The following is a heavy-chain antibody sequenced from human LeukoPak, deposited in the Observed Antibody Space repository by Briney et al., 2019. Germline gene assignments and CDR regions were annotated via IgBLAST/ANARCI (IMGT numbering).Heavy chain of an antibody. CDR2: IYYSGST. J-gene: IGHJ4*02. D-gene: IGHD3-22*01. V-gene: IGHV4-39*01. CDR1: GGSISSSSCY. Sequence: TSETLSLTCIVSGGSISSSSCYWGWIRQPPGKGLEWIGSIYYSGSTYYNPSLKSRVTISADTSKNQFSLKLSSVTAADTAAYYCACDSSGYHYWGQGTLVTVSS. CDR3: ACDSSGYHY.